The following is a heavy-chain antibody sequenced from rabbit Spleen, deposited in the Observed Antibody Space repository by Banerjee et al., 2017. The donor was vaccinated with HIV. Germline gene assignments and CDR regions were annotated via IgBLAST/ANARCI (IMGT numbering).Heavy chain of an antibody. D-gene: IGHD2-1*01. Sequence: QSLEESGGDRVKPGASLTLTCTASGFSFSSSYYMCWVRQAPGKGLESIACIYGGSGGSTWYANWAKGRFTISKTSSTTVTLQLTSLTAADTATYFCARGSAAMTMVITGFYFNLWGQGTLVTVS. V-gene: IGHV1S40*01. CDR2: IYGGSGGST. CDR1: GFSFSSSYY. J-gene: IGHJ4*01. CDR3: ARGSAAMTMVITGFYFNL.